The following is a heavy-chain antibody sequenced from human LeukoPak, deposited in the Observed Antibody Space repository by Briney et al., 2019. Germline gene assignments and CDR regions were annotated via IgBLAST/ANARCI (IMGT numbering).Heavy chain of an antibody. Sequence: GGSLRLSCAASGFTFSSYSMHWVRQAPGKGLEWVAVISYDGSNKYYADSVKGRFTISRDNSKNTLYLQMNSLRAEDTAVYYCAREKIAVAGMGFDYWGQGTLVTVSS. D-gene: IGHD6-19*01. CDR2: ISYDGSNK. J-gene: IGHJ4*02. V-gene: IGHV3-30*03. CDR3: AREKIAVAGMGFDY. CDR1: GFTFSSYS.